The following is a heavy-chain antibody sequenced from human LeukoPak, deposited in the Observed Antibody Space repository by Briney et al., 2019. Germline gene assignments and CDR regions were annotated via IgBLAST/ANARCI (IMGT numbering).Heavy chain of an antibody. D-gene: IGHD2-2*01. V-gene: IGHV4-39*07. Sequence: SETLSLTCTVSGGSISSSTYSWGWIRQPPGKGLEWIGNIYYSGSTFYNPSLKSRVTISLDTSKHQFSLKLTSVTAADTAVYYCARDRCSSTSCPFDYWGQGTLVTVSS. CDR3: ARDRCSSTSCPFDY. J-gene: IGHJ4*02. CDR1: GGSISSSTYS. CDR2: IYYSGST.